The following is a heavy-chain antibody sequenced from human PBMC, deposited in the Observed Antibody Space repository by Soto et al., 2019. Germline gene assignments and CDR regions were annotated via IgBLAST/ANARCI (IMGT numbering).Heavy chain of an antibody. CDR2: IYYSGST. D-gene: IGHD3-3*01. CDR3: ARDKGHPNYDFWSGYYKVDAFDI. J-gene: IGHJ3*02. Sequence: SETLSLTCTVSGGSISSGGYYWSWIRQHPGKGLEWIGYIYYSGSTYYNPSLKSRVTISVDTSKNQFSLKLSSVTAAGTAVYYCARDKGHPNYDFWSGYYKVDAFDIWGQGTMVTVSS. V-gene: IGHV4-31*03. CDR1: GGSISSGGYY.